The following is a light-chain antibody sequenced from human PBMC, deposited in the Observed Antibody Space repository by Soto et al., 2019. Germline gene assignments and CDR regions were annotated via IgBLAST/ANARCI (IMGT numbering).Light chain of an antibody. V-gene: IGKV3-15*01. J-gene: IGKJ2*01. CDR1: QSVSSN. Sequence: EIVMTQSPATLSVSPGERATLSCRASQSVSSNLAWYQQKPGQAPRLLIYGASTRATGIPARFSGSGSGTEITLTISSLPSEDFALYYCQQYNNWPPENTFGQGTKLEIK. CDR2: GAS. CDR3: QQYNNWPPENT.